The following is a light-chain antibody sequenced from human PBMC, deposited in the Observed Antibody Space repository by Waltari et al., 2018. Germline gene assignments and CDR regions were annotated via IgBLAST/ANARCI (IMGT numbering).Light chain of an antibody. CDR2: RNN. Sequence: QSVLTQPPSASGTPGQRVTISCSGSSSTIGSNFVYCYPPLPGTAPKLPTYRNNQRPSGVPDRFSGSKSGTSASLAISGLRSEDEADYYCAPWDDSLSGPGVFGGGTKLTVL. CDR1: SSTIGSNF. CDR3: APWDDSLSGPGV. V-gene: IGLV1-47*01. J-gene: IGLJ3*02.